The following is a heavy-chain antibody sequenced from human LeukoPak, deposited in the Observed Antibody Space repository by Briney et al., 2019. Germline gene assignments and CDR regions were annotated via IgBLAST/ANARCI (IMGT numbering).Heavy chain of an antibody. CDR1: GGSISSGGYS. CDR2: IFYSGST. CDR3: ARVSFLSRYFDY. J-gene: IGHJ4*02. D-gene: IGHD2/OR15-2a*01. V-gene: IGHV4-61*08. Sequence: PSETLSLTCAVSGGSISSGGYSWSWIRQPPGKGLEWIGYIFYSGSTNYNPSLKSRVTISVDTSKNQFSLKLSSVTAADTAVYYCARVSFLSRYFDYWGQGTLVTVSS.